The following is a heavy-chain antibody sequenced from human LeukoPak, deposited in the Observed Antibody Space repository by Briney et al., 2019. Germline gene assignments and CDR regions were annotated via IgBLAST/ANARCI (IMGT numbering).Heavy chain of an antibody. Sequence: PGGSLRLSCAASGFTFSSYAISWIRQAPGKGLEWVSAISGSGGSTYYADSVKGRFTISRDNAKNSLYLQMNSLRAEDTAVYYCARAGGCTSCPRDRSPFDYWGQGTLVTVSS. CDR2: ISGSGGST. D-gene: IGHD2-2*01. J-gene: IGHJ4*02. V-gene: IGHV3-23*01. CDR1: GFTFSSYA. CDR3: ARAGGCTSCPRDRSPFDY.